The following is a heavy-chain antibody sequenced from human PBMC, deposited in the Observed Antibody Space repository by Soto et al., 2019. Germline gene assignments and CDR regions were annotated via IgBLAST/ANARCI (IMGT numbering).Heavy chain of an antibody. J-gene: IGHJ5*02. Sequence: SETLSLTCAVSGGSISSGGYSWSWIRQPPGKGLEWIGDIYHSGSTYYNPSLKSRVTISVDRSKKQFSLKLSSVTAADTAVYYCARASGYCSGGSCPVGWFHPWGQGTLVTVS. V-gene: IGHV4-30-2*01. D-gene: IGHD2-15*01. CDR3: ARASGYCSGGSCPVGWFHP. CDR1: GGSISSGGYS. CDR2: IYHSGST.